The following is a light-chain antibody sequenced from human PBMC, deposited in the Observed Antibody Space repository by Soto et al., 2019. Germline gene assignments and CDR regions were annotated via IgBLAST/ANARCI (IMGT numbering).Light chain of an antibody. J-gene: IGKJ2*01. CDR2: DAS. CDR1: QSVSRY. Sequence: EIVLTQSPATLSLSPGERATLSCRASQSVSRYLAWYQQKPGQAPRLFIYDASNRATGIPARFSGSGSGTDFTLTISSLEPEDFAVYYCQQRGNWPYTFGQGTKLEIK. V-gene: IGKV3-11*01. CDR3: QQRGNWPYT.